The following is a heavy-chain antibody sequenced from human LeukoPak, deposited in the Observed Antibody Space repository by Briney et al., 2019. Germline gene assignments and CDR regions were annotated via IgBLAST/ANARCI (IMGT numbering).Heavy chain of an antibody. D-gene: IGHD3-16*01. V-gene: IGHV4-59*08. CDR3: ARHHEYIWGSSVDYYAMDV. J-gene: IGHJ6*02. CDR1: GGSIDSYY. Sequence: SETLSLTCTVSGGSIDSYYWSWIRQPPGKRLEWIGYLYYTGSTNYNPSLKSRVTVSFDTSKNLFSLNLSSVTAADTAVYYCARHHEYIWGSSVDYYAMDVWGQGTTVTVSS. CDR2: LYYTGST.